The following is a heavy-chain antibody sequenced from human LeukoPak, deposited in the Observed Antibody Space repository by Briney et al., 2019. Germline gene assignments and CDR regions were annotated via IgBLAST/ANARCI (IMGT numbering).Heavy chain of an antibody. D-gene: IGHD2-15*01. J-gene: IGHJ4*02. V-gene: IGHV3-30-3*01. Sequence: PGRSLRLSCAASGFTFSSYAMHWVRQAPGKGLEWVAVISYDGSNKYYADSMKGRFTISRDNCKNTLYLQMNSLRAEDTAVYYCARGGHSSGGSRTFDYWGQGTLVTVSS. CDR3: ARGGHSSGGSRTFDY. CDR2: ISYDGSNK. CDR1: GFTFSSYA.